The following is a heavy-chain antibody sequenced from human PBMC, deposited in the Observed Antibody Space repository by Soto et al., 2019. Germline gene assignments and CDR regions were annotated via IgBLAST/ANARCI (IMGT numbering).Heavy chain of an antibody. V-gene: IGHV3-23*01. Sequence: GGSLRLSCAASGFTFSTYAMSWVRQAPGKGLEYVSSISGSGGLSYYADSVKGRFSISRDNAKTTLHLQMNSLRAEDTAVYYYANSFQFCGSSAYDYWGQGTLVTVSS. CDR1: GFTFSTYA. J-gene: IGHJ4*02. D-gene: IGHD3-22*01. CDR3: ANSFQFCGSSAYDY. CDR2: ISGSGGLS.